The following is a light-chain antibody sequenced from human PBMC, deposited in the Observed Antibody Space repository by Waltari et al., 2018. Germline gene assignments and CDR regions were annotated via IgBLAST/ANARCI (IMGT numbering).Light chain of an antibody. V-gene: IGKV1-NL1*01. CDR3: QQYYNTPKT. J-gene: IGKJ1*01. Sequence: DFQMTQSPSCLSASVGDRVTITCRASQDISSSLAWYQQKPGKAPKLLLYAASRLESGVPSRFSGSGSGTDYSLTVSSLQPEDFATYFCQQYYNTPKTFGQGTKVEI. CDR2: AAS. CDR1: QDISSS.